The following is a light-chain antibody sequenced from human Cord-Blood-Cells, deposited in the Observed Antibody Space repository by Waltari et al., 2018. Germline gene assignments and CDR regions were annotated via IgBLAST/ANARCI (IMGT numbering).Light chain of an antibody. J-gene: IGLJ2*01. CDR3: CSYAGSSHVV. Sequence: QSALPQPRSVSGSPGQSVTISCTGTSSYVGGYNYVPWYQQHPDKAPKLIIYDVSQRPSGVPDRFSGSKSGNTASLTISGLQAEDEADYYCCSYAGSSHVVFGGGTKLTVL. V-gene: IGLV2-11*01. CDR1: SSYVGGYNY. CDR2: DVS.